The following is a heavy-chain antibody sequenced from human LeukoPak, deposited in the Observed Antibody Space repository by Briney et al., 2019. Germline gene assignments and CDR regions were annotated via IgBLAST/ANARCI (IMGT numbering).Heavy chain of an antibody. Sequence: GGSLRLSCAASGFTFSSYLMSWVRQAPGKGPEWVSVISGSTYYADSVKGRFTISRDNAKNSLYLQMNSLRAEDTAVYYCARESPYYYGSELDYWGQGTLVTVSS. CDR3: ARESPYYYGSELDY. J-gene: IGHJ4*02. CDR1: GFTFSSYL. D-gene: IGHD3-10*01. V-gene: IGHV3-21*01. CDR2: ISGST.